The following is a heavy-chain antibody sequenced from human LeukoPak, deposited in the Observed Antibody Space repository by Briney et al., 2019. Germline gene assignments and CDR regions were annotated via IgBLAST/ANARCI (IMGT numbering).Heavy chain of an antibody. Sequence: PGGSLRLSCAASGFTFSSYSMNWVRQAPGKGLEWVSYISSSTSTIYYADSVKGRFTISRDNAKNSLYLQMNSLRVEDTAVYYCVRGYGDIDYWGQGTLVTVSS. CDR3: VRGYGDIDY. J-gene: IGHJ4*02. CDR1: GFTFSSYS. CDR2: ISSSTSTI. D-gene: IGHD4-17*01. V-gene: IGHV3-48*01.